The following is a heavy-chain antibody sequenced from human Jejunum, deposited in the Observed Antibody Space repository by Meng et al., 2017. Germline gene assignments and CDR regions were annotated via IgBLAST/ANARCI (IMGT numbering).Heavy chain of an antibody. J-gene: IGHJ6*02. CDR3: ARHAYLYFHSMDV. CDR2: IDHTGST. V-gene: IGHV4-59*01. Sequence: WGSLRLSCAVSGASITYYYWSWVRQPPGKGLEWIGFIDHTGSTTYNPSLTSRVPISLDPSKTHFSLRLTSATAADTAVYYCARHAYLYFHSMDVWGQGTPVTVSS. CDR1: GASITYYY.